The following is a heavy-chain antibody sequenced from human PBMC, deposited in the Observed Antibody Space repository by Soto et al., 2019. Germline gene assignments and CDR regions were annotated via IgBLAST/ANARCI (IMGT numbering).Heavy chain of an antibody. CDR1: GYTFTGYY. CDR3: ARKLFIAAAGTRFGMDV. J-gene: IGHJ6*02. D-gene: IGHD6-13*01. Sequence: ASVKVSCKASGYTFTGYYMHWVRQAPGQGLEWMGWINPNSGGTNYAQKFQGRVTMTRDTSISTAYMELSRLRSDDTAVYYCARKLFIAAAGTRFGMDVWGQGTTVTVSS. V-gene: IGHV1-2*02. CDR2: INPNSGGT.